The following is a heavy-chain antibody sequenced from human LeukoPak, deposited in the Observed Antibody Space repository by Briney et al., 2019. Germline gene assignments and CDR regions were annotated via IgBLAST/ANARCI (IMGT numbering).Heavy chain of an antibody. CDR1: GGSISSGGYS. Sequence: PSETLSHTCAVSGGSISSGGYSWSWIRQPPGKGLEWIGYIYHSGSTYYNPSLKSRVTISVDRSKNQFSLKLSSVTAADTAAYYCARGGDILTGYPNSYYYYGMDVWGQGTTVTVSS. J-gene: IGHJ6*02. D-gene: IGHD3-9*01. CDR3: ARGGDILTGYPNSYYYYGMDV. CDR2: IYHSGST. V-gene: IGHV4-30-2*01.